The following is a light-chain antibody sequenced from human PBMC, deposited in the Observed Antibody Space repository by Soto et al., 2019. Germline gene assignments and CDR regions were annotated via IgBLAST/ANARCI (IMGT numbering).Light chain of an antibody. Sequence: SYELTQPPSVSVSPGQTASITCSGDKLGDKYACWYQQKPGQSPVLVIYQDSKRPSGIPERFSGSSSGNTATLTISGTQAMDEADYYCQAWDSSINYVFGTGTKLTVL. J-gene: IGLJ1*01. V-gene: IGLV3-1*01. CDR1: KLGDKY. CDR3: QAWDSSINYV. CDR2: QDS.